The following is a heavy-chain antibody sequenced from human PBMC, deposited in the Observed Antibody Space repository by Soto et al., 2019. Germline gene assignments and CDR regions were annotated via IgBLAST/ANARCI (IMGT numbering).Heavy chain of an antibody. Sequence: QVQLQQWGAGLLKPSETLSLTCAVYGGSFSGYYWSWIRQPPGKGLEWIGEINHSGSTNYNPSLKVRVTISVDTSKNQFSLKLSSVTAADTAVYYCARGISDCTNGVCYDNWFDPWGQGTLVTVSS. J-gene: IGHJ5*02. D-gene: IGHD2-8*01. CDR1: GGSFSGYY. V-gene: IGHV4-34*01. CDR3: ARGISDCTNGVCYDNWFDP. CDR2: INHSGST.